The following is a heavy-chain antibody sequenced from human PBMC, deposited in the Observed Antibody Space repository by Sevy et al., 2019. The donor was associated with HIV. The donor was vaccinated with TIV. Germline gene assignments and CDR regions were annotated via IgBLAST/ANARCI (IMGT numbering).Heavy chain of an antibody. CDR3: ASPGAITQYYYYYGMDV. CDR1: GFTFSSYS. J-gene: IGHJ6*02. D-gene: IGHD5-12*01. Sequence: GGPLRLSCAASGFTFSSYSMNWVRQAPGKGLEWVSSISSSSSYIYYADSVKGRFTISRDNAKNSLYLQMNSLRAEDTAVYYCASPGAITQYYYYYGMDVWGQGTTVTVSS. V-gene: IGHV3-21*01. CDR2: ISSSSSYI.